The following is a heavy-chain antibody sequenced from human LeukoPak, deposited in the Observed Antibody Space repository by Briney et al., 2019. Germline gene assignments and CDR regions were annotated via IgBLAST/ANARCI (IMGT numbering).Heavy chain of an antibody. D-gene: IGHD3-22*01. Sequence: ASVKVSCKASGYTFTSYGISWVRQAPGQGLEWMGWISAYNGNTNYAQKLQGRVTMTTDTSTSTAYMELRSLRSDDTAVYYCARVRMYYYDSSGYYHDYWGQGTLVTVSS. V-gene: IGHV1-18*01. CDR3: ARVRMYYYDSSGYYHDY. J-gene: IGHJ4*02. CDR1: GYTFTSYG. CDR2: ISAYNGNT.